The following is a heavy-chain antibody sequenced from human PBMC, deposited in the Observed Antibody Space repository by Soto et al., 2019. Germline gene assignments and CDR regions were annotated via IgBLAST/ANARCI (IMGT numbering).Heavy chain of an antibody. CDR3: AREDYAGASPRFDY. D-gene: IGHD4-17*01. V-gene: IGHV3-21*01. CDR1: GFIFSSYT. Sequence: EVQLVGSGGGLVKPGGSLRHSCAASGFIFSSYTMTWVRQAPGKGLEWVSSISSSSSNIEYADSVKGRFSVSRDNANNSLFLQINSLRAEDTAVYYCAREDYAGASPRFDYWGLGALVTVSS. J-gene: IGHJ4*02. CDR2: ISSSSSNI.